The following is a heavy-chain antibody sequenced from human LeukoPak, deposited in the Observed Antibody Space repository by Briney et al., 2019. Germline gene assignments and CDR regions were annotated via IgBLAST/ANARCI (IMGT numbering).Heavy chain of an antibody. Sequence: SETLSLTCTVSGGSISCSYYWGWIRQPPGKGLDWIGSIYYGGSTYYNPSLRSRVTTSVDTSKNQFSLKLTSVTAADTAVYYCARHGNHYYGSGGFDYWGQGTLVTVSS. V-gene: IGHV4-39*01. CDR2: IYYGGST. D-gene: IGHD3-10*01. CDR1: GGSISCSYY. J-gene: IGHJ4*02. CDR3: ARHGNHYYGSGGFDY.